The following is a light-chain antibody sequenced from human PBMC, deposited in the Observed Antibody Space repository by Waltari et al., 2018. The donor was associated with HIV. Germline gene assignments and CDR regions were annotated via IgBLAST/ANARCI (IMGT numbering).Light chain of an antibody. CDR2: VAS. CDR1: QSIRSY. V-gene: IGKV1-39*01. CDR3: QQSYSTPRT. J-gene: IGKJ2*02. Sequence: DIQMNQSPSSLSALVGDRVTITCRASQSIRSYLNWYQKKLGRAPKLLIYVASNLQSGGPPRFSSSRSATAFTITISSLLPADFSTYYCQQSYSTPRTFGQGTKLEIQ.